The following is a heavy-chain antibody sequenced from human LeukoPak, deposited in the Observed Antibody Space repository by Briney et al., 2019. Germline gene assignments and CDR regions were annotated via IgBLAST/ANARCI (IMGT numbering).Heavy chain of an antibody. CDR3: ASSRYFDWLDLDY. CDR1: GFTVSSNY. V-gene: IGHV3-53*01. CDR2: IYDGGST. Sequence: GGSLRLSCAASGFTVSSNYMTWVRQAPGKGLEWVSVIYDGGSTYYADSVKGRFTISRDNSKNTLYLQMNSLRAEDTAVYYCASSRYFDWLDLDYWGQGTLVTVSS. J-gene: IGHJ4*02. D-gene: IGHD3-9*01.